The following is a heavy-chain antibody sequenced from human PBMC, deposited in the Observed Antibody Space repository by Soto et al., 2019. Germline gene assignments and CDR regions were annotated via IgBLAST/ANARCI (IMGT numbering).Heavy chain of an antibody. Sequence: GGSLRLSCEASGFAFNKFGMHWVRQAPGKGLEWVAFISYDGSYQYYADSVQGRLTITRDNSMNALNMQLNSLRREDTAVYYCAKGGEVGGVLGDHWGQGTLVTVSS. CDR3: AKGGEVGGVLGDH. CDR1: GFAFNKFG. D-gene: IGHD1-26*01. V-gene: IGHV3-30*18. CDR2: ISYDGSYQ. J-gene: IGHJ4*02.